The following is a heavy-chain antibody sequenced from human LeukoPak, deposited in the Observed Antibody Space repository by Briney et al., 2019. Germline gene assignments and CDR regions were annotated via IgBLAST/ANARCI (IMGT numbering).Heavy chain of an antibody. CDR3: AREGLEGDFWSGYYISFDY. Sequence: ASVKVSCKASGYTFTGYYMHWVRQAPGRGLEWMGWINPNSGGTNYAQKFQGRVTMTRDTSISTAYMELSRLRSDDTAVYYCAREGLEGDFWSGYYISFDYWGQGTLVTVSS. V-gene: IGHV1-2*02. D-gene: IGHD3-3*01. CDR1: GYTFTGYY. J-gene: IGHJ4*02. CDR2: INPNSGGT.